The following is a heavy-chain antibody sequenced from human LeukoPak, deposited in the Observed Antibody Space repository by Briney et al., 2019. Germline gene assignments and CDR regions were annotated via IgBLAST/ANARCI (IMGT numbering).Heavy chain of an antibody. J-gene: IGHJ4*02. CDR3: AKDIGEMATSPFDY. CDR1: GFTFSSYW. Sequence: GGSLRLSCAASGFTFSSYWMNWARQAPGKGLEWVASINHNGNVNYYVDSVKGRFTISRDNAKNSLYLQMNSLRAEDTALYYCAKDIGEMATSPFDYWGQGTLVTVSS. V-gene: IGHV3-7*03. CDR2: INHNGNVN. D-gene: IGHD5-24*01.